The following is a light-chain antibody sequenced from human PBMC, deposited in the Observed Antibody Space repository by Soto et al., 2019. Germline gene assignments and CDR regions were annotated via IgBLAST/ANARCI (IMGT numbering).Light chain of an antibody. CDR1: QGISSY. Sequence: DIQLTQSPSFLSASVGDRVTITCRASQGISSYLAWYQQKPGKAPNLLIYAASTLQSGVPSRFSGSESGTEFTLTISSLQPDDFATYYCQHYNSYSEAFGQGTKVDIK. CDR3: QHYNSYSEA. CDR2: AAS. V-gene: IGKV1-9*01. J-gene: IGKJ1*01.